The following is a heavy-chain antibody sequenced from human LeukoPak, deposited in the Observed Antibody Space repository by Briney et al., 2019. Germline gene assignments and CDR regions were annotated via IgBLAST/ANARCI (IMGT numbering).Heavy chain of an antibody. D-gene: IGHD2-2*01. CDR3: ARAYQQDYYYYYYYMDV. CDR2: IIPNSGGT. J-gene: IGHJ6*03. CDR1: GGTFSNYA. V-gene: IGHV1-2*02. Sequence: ASVKVSCXASGGTFSNYAISWVRQAHGQGLEWMGGIIPNSGGTSYAQKFQGRVTMTRDTSISTAYMELSRLRSDDTAVYYCARAYQQDYYYYYYYMDVWGKGTTVTVSS.